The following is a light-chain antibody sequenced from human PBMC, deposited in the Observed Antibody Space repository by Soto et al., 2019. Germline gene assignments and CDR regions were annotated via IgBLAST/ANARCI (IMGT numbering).Light chain of an antibody. V-gene: IGKV1-17*01. CDR3: LQHNTYPLT. CDR2: AAS. J-gene: IGKJ4*01. Sequence: DIQTTQSPSSLSASVGDRVTITCRASQGLRNDLTWYQQKPGKVPELLIYAASNLQSGVPSRFSGSGSGTEFTLTISSLQPEDFATYYCLQHNTYPLTFGGGTKVEIK. CDR1: QGLRND.